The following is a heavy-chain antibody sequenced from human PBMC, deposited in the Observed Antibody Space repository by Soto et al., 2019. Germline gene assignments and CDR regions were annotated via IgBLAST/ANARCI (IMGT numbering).Heavy chain of an antibody. CDR1: GFTFNTYG. J-gene: IGHJ4*02. V-gene: IGHV3-30*18. D-gene: IGHD5-18*01. Sequence: QVQLVESGGAVDQPGKSLRLSCAASGFTFNTYGMYWVRQAPGKGLEWVAAISYDGSNKYHADSVKGRFTISRDNSKNTLYLQMNSLRVEDTAVYYCAKDIVRYTYGACDYWGQGALVTVSS. CDR2: ISYDGSNK. CDR3: AKDIVRYTYGACDY.